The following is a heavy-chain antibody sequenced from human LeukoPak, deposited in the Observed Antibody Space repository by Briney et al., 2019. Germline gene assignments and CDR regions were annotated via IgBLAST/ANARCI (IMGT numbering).Heavy chain of an antibody. D-gene: IGHD3-3*01. CDR2: ISAYNGNT. CDR1: GYTFTSYG. CDR3: ARVSSNYDFWSGYYYNWFDP. J-gene: IGHJ5*02. Sequence: ASVKVSCKASGYTFTSYGISWVRQAPGQGLEWMGWISAYNGNTNYAQKLQGRVTMTTDTSTSTAYMELRSLRSDDTAVYYCARVSSNYDFWSGYYYNWFDPWGQGTLVTVSS. V-gene: IGHV1-18*01.